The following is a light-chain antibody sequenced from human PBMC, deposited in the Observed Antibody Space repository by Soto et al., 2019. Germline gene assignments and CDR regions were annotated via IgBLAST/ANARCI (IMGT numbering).Light chain of an antibody. J-gene: IGLJ3*02. CDR1: SSNIGSNY. V-gene: IGLV1-44*01. CDR2: NNN. CDR3: AAWDDSLNGWV. Sequence: QPVLTQPPSASGTPGQRVTISCSGSSSNIGSNYVYWYQQLPGTAPKLLIHNNNQRPSGVPDRFSGSKSGTSASLAISGLQSEDEADYYCAAWDDSLNGWVFGGGTKLTVL.